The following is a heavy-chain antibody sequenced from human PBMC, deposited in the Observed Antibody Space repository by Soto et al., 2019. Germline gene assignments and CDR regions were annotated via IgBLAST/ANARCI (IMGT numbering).Heavy chain of an antibody. V-gene: IGHV3-33*01. CDR2: IWYDGSNK. J-gene: IGHJ4*02. D-gene: IGHD3-22*01. CDR3: ARDSLNYYDSSGYYSTFDY. Sequence: QVQLVESGGGVVQPGRSLRLSCAASGFTFSSYGMHWVRQAPGKGLEWVAVIWYDGSNKYYADSVKGRFTISTDNSKNKLYLQMNSLRAEDTAVYYCARDSLNYYDSSGYYSTFDYWGQGTLVTVSS. CDR1: GFTFSSYG.